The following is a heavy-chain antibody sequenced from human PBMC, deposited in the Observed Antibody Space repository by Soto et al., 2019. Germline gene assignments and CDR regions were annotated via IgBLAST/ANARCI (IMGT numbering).Heavy chain of an antibody. V-gene: IGHV1-2*02. CDR1: GYTFSDKS. CDR3: ARVPYYYGSGSYPPLFYYGMDV. D-gene: IGHD3-10*01. Sequence: GASVKVSCKPSGYTFSDKSIHYIRQAPGQGLEWMGWVTPNSGGTNYAQKFQGRVTMTADTSVTTAYMELRSLRSDDTAVYYCARVPYYYGSGSYPPLFYYGMDVWGQGTTVTVSS. J-gene: IGHJ6*02. CDR2: VTPNSGGT.